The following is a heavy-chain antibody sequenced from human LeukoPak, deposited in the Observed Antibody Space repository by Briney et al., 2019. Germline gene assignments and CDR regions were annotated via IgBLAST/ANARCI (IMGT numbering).Heavy chain of an antibody. CDR3: ARYHTSGWNYFDY. D-gene: IGHD6-19*01. Sequence: GGSLRLSCAASGLSTSNCAMTWVRQAPGKGLEWVSGITGSGDNTYYADSVKGRFTITRDNSKNTLYLQMNSLRVDDTAVYYCARYHTSGWNYFDYWGQGTLVSVSS. J-gene: IGHJ4*02. CDR2: ITGSGDNT. CDR1: GLSTSNCA. V-gene: IGHV3-23*01.